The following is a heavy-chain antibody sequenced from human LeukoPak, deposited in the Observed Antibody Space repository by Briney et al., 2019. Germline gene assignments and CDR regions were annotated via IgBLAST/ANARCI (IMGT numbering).Heavy chain of an antibody. CDR2: ISGSGSAT. D-gene: IGHD2-2*02. Sequence: GGSLRLSCVASGFTFENYWMSWVRQAPGKGLEWVSTISGSGSATYNAGSVKGRFTTSRDNSNNTLYLQMNSLRAEDTAVYYCAKTEAPAAIRAGSDYWGQGTLVTVSS. CDR3: AKTEAPAAIRAGSDY. CDR1: GFTFENYW. J-gene: IGHJ4*02. V-gene: IGHV3-23*01.